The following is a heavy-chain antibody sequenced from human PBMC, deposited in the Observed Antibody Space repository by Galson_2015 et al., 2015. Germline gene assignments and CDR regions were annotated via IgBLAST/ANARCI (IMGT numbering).Heavy chain of an antibody. J-gene: IGHJ4*02. CDR3: AKDEGNSYYGSGTYSGLLY. D-gene: IGHD3-10*01. Sequence: RLSCAASGFTFSSYGMHWVRQAPGKGLEWVAVIYFDGNNQYYADSVKGRFTISRDNSKNTLHLQMNSLRVEDTAIYYCAKDEGNSYYGSGTYSGLLYWGQGTLVTVSS. V-gene: IGHV3-33*06. CDR2: IYFDGNNQ. CDR1: GFTFSSYG.